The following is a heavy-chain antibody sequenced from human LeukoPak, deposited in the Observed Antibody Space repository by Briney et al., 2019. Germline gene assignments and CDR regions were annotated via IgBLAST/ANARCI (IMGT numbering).Heavy chain of an antibody. D-gene: IGHD3-10*01. Sequence: GGSLSLSCAVSGFTHSDYYMSWLPQAPGGGLGWGSYISSSVSTIYDADSVKGRFTISRDNAKNSLYLQMNSLRAEDTAVYYCARDPYYYGSGSSDYWGQGTLVTVSS. J-gene: IGHJ4*02. CDR3: ARDPYYYGSGSSDY. CDR2: ISSSVSTI. V-gene: IGHV3-11*01. CDR1: GFTHSDYY.